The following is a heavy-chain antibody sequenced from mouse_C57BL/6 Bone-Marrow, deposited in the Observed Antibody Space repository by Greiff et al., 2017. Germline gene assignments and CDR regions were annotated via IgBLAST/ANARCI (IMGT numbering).Heavy chain of an antibody. CDR2: IDPSDSYT. J-gene: IGHJ1*03. Sequence: VQLQQPGAELVMPGASVKLSCKASGYTFTSYWMHWVKQRPGPGLEWIGEIDPSDSYTNYNQKFKGKSTLTVDKSSSTAYMQLSSLTSEDSAVYYCARRGFITTVIPYWYCDVWGTGTTVTVSS. V-gene: IGHV1-69*01. D-gene: IGHD1-1*01. CDR1: GYTFTSYW. CDR3: ARRGFITTVIPYWYCDV.